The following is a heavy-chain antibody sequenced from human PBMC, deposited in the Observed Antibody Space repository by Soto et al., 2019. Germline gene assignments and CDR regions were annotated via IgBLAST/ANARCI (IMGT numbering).Heavy chain of an antibody. V-gene: IGHV1-8*02. J-gene: IGHJ5*02. CDR2: MNPGSGNT. D-gene: IGHD3-10*01. CDR1: GYTFTNYG. CDR3: ARMASSGSLNWFDP. Sequence: ASVKVSCKASGYTFTNYGVHWVRQAPGQRLEWMGWMNPGSGNTGYAHKFQGRVTMTRNISISTAYMELSRLGSDDTAIYYCARMASSGSLNWFDPWGQGTLVTVSS.